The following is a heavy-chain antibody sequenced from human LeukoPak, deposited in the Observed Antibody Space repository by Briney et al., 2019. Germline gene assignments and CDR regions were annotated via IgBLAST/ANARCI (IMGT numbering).Heavy chain of an antibody. Sequence: GGSLRLSCAASGFTFSSYAMNWVRQAPGRGLEWVSSITTGSDIYYADSVKGRFTITRDNAKNSLYLDMNSLGAEDTAVYYCARQFGGSYGYWGQGTLVTVSS. D-gene: IGHD1-26*01. CDR3: ARQFGGSYGY. CDR2: ITTGSDI. J-gene: IGHJ4*02. CDR1: GFTFSSYA. V-gene: IGHV3-21*01.